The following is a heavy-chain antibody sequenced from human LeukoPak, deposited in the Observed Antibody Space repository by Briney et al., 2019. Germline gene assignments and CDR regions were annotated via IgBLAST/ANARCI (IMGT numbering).Heavy chain of an antibody. Sequence: GGSLRLSCAASGFIFSSYTTNWVRQAPGKGLEWVSSIGSNISYIYYADSVKGRFTISRDNPKNSLYLQMNSLSAEDTAVYYCARDNGAKQFDYWGQGTLVIVSA. CDR2: IGSNISYI. J-gene: IGHJ4*02. CDR3: ARDNGAKQFDY. V-gene: IGHV3-21*01. D-gene: IGHD2-8*01. CDR1: GFIFSSYT.